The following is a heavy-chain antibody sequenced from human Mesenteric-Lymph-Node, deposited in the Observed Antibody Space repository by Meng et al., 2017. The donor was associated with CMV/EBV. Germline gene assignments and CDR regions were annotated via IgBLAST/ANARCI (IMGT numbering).Heavy chain of an antibody. CDR1: WFSVTGHY. J-gene: IGHJ3*02. V-gene: IGHV3-53*01. CDR3: ARGDGKWEPPDGFDM. Sequence: GESLKIPRSVPWFSVTGHYMNLIRQAPGKGLEWVSLMYCACTTYCADNTFYAEYVKGRFTISRDNSRNILYLQMNNLRAEDTALYYCARGDGKWEPPDGFDMWGQGTMVTVSS. CDR2: MYCACTT. D-gene: IGHD1-26*01.